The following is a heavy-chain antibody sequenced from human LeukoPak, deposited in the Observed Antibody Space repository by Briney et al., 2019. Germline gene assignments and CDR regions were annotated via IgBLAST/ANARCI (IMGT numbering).Heavy chain of an antibody. CDR1: GYTFTGYY. J-gene: IGHJ5*02. Sequence: ASVKVSCKASGYTFTGYYMHWVRQAPGQGLEWMGWINPNSGGTNYAQKFQGRVTMTRDTSISTAYMELSRLRSDDPAVYYCARDGSSGYYRNNWFDPWGQGTLVTVSS. V-gene: IGHV1-2*02. CDR2: INPNSGGT. D-gene: IGHD3-22*01. CDR3: ARDGSSGYYRNNWFDP.